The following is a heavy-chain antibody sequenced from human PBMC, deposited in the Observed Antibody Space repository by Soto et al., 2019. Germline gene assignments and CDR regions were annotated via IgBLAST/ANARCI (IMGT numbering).Heavy chain of an antibody. CDR3: AKVDEDIVVVPSQRGGNTRIYDFWSGYYTVVFDY. Sequence: GGSLRLSCAASGFTFSSYAMSWVRQAPGKGLEWVSAISGSGGSTYYADSVKGRFTISRDNSKNRLYLQMNSLRAEDTAVYYCAKVDEDIVVVPSQRGGNTRIYDFWSGYYTVVFDYWGQGTLVTVSS. V-gene: IGHV3-23*01. CDR2: ISGSGGST. J-gene: IGHJ4*02. D-gene: IGHD3-3*01. CDR1: GFTFSSYA.